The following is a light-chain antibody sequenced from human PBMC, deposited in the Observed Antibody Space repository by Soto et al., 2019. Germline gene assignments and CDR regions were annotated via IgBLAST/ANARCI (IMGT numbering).Light chain of an antibody. CDR2: WVS. CDR3: MQRTNWPHT. J-gene: IGKJ2*01. CDR1: QSLVHSDGNTY. V-gene: IGKV2-30*02. Sequence: DVVVTQSPLSLPVTLGQPASISCRSSQSLVHSDGNTYLSWFQQRPGQSPRRLIYWVSNRDSGVPDRFSGSGSGTDFTLKISRVEAEDGGVYYCMQRTNWPHTCGQGTKLEIK.